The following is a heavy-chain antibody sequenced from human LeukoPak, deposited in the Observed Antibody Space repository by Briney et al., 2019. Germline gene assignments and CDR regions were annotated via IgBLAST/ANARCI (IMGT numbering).Heavy chain of an antibody. CDR1: GFTFTTYW. J-gene: IGHJ6*03. D-gene: IGHD6-13*01. Sequence: GGSLRLSCAVSGFTFTTYWLGWVRQPPGKGLEWVAFIRYDGSNKYYADSVKGRFTISRDNSKNTLYLQMNSLRDEDTAVYYCASVPYSSSWAWHYYYYMDVWGKGTTVTVSS. CDR2: IRYDGSNK. CDR3: ASVPYSSSWAWHYYYYMDV. V-gene: IGHV3-30*02.